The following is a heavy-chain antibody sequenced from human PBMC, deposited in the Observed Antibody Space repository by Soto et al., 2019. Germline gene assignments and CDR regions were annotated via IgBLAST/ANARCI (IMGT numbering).Heavy chain of an antibody. CDR2: INPSGGST. V-gene: IGHV1-46*01. D-gene: IGHD5-12*01. Sequence: QVQLVQSGAEVKKPGASVKVSCKASGYTFTSYYMHWVRQAPGQGLEWMGIINPSGGSTSYAQKFQGRVTMTRDTSMSTVYMELSSLRSEDTAVYYCARIAWLRGFDYWGQGTLVTVSS. CDR1: GYTFTSYY. J-gene: IGHJ4*02. CDR3: ARIAWLRGFDY.